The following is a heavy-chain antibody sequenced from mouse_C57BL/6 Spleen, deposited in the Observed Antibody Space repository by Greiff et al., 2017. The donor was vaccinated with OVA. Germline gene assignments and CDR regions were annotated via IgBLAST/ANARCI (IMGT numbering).Heavy chain of an antibody. V-gene: IGHV5-6*01. CDR1: GFTFSSYG. CDR3: ARHEGGFDY. D-gene: IGHD1-1*02. Sequence: EVQLVESGGDLVKPGGSLKLSCAASGFTFSSYGMSWVRQTPDKRLEWVATISSGGSYTYYPDSVKGRFTISRDNAKNTLYLQMSSLKSEDTAMYYCARHEGGFDYWGQGTTLTVSS. J-gene: IGHJ2*01. CDR2: ISSGGSYT.